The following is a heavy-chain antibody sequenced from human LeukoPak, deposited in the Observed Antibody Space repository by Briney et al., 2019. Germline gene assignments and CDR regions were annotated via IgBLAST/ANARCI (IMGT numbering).Heavy chain of an antibody. J-gene: IGHJ4*02. CDR3: ARRSWVDTAFFDY. V-gene: IGHV4-39*01. D-gene: IGHD5-18*01. Sequence: PSETLSLTCTVSGGSTTGYYWGWIRQPPWKGLEWIGSIYYSGSTYYNPSLKSRVTISVDTSKNQFSLKLSSVTAADTAVYYCARRSWVDTAFFDYWGQGTLVTVSS. CDR1: GGSTTGYY. CDR2: IYYSGST.